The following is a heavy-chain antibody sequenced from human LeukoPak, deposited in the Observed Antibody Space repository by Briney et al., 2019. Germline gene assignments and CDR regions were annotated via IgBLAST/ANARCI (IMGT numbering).Heavy chain of an antibody. J-gene: IGHJ6*02. Sequence: GGSLRLSCAASGFTFSSYGMHWVRQAPGKGLEWVAFIRYDGSNKYYADSVKGRFTISRDNSKNTLYLQMNSLRAEDTAVYYCAKVYSSSNYYYYYGMDVWGQGTTVTVSS. CDR3: AKVYSSSNYYYYYGMDV. V-gene: IGHV3-30*02. D-gene: IGHD6-6*01. CDR1: GFTFSSYG. CDR2: IRYDGSNK.